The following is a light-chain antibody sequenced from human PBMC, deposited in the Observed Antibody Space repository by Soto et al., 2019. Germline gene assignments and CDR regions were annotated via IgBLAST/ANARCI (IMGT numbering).Light chain of an antibody. V-gene: IGKV1-33*01. CDR2: DAS. J-gene: IGKJ4*02. CDR1: QHISEY. Sequence: DIQLTLSPSALSSSLRYRFTITCQASQHISEYLDWYQYKPGKAPKLLISDASNLKTGVPSRFSGGGSGTEYTFTINSLQPEDIATYYCQQYESFPLTFGGGTKVDIK. CDR3: QQYESFPLT.